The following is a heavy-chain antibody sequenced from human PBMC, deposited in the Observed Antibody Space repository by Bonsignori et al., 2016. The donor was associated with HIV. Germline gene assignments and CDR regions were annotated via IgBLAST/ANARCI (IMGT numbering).Heavy chain of an antibody. CDR2: INSDGSST. Sequence: GGSLRLSCAASGFTFSSYWMHWVRQAPGKGLVWVSRINSDGSSTSYADSVKGRFTISRDNAKNTLYLQMNSLRAEDTAVYYCAMIGGELDYYYYMDVWGKGTTVTVSS. V-gene: IGHV3-74*01. CDR3: AMIGGELDYYYYMDV. D-gene: IGHD3-10*02. CDR1: GFTFSSYW. J-gene: IGHJ6*03.